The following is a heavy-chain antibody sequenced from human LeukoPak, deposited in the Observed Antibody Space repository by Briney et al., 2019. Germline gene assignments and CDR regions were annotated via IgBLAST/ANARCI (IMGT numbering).Heavy chain of an antibody. V-gene: IGHV4-39*07. Sequence: KPSETLSLTCTVSGGSISSSSYYWGWIRQPPGKGLEWIGSIYYSGSTYYNPSLKSRVTISVDTSKNQFSLKLSSVTAADTAVYYCARAEYSSYWGHYYYYMDVWGKGTTVTVSS. J-gene: IGHJ6*03. CDR2: IYYSGST. CDR1: GGSISSSSYY. CDR3: ARAEYSSYWGHYYYYMDV. D-gene: IGHD6-6*01.